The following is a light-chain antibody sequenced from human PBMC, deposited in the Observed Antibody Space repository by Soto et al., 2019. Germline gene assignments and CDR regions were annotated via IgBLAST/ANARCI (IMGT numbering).Light chain of an antibody. V-gene: IGKV3-20*01. J-gene: IGKJ5*01. CDR1: QRVSSSY. Sequence: EIVLTQSPGTLSLSPGERATLSCRASQRVSSSYLAWYQQKSGQAPRLLIYGASSRATGIPDRFSGSGSGTDFTLTISRLEPEDFAAYYCQQYGSSPITFGQGTLLEI. CDR2: GAS. CDR3: QQYGSSPIT.